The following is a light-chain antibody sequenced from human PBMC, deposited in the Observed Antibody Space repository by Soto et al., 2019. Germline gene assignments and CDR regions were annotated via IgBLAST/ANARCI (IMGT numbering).Light chain of an antibody. CDR2: SNN. Sequence: QSVLTQPPSASGTPGQRVTISCSGSSSNIGSNTVNWYQQLPGTAPKLLIYSNNQRPSGVPDRFSGSKSGTSASLDISGLQSEDAADYYCAAWDDGLNGVYGIGPGTQV. CDR1: SSNIGSNT. V-gene: IGLV1-44*01. J-gene: IGLJ1*01. CDR3: AAWDDGLNGVYG.